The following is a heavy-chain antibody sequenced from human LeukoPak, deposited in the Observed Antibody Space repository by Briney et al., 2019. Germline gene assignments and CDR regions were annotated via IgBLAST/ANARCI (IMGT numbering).Heavy chain of an antibody. D-gene: IGHD2-2*02. Sequence: SETLSLTCAVSGGSISSGGYSWSWIRQPPGKGLEWIGYIYHSGSTYYNPSLKSRVTISVDRSKNQFSLKLSSVTAADTAVYYCARNGAGCSSTSCYKPYGMDVWGQGTTVTVSS. CDR3: ARNGAGCSSTSCYKPYGMDV. J-gene: IGHJ6*02. CDR1: GGSISSGGYS. CDR2: IYHSGST. V-gene: IGHV4-30-2*01.